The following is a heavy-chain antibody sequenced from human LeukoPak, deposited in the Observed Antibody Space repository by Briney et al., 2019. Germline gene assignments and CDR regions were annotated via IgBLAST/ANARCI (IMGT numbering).Heavy chain of an antibody. V-gene: IGHV4-30-4*01. CDR3: ARHEDSRVGYGPNWYFDL. D-gene: IGHD5-18*01. CDR2: IYYSGST. CDR1: GGSISSGDYY. Sequence: PSETLSLTCTVSGGSISSGDYYWSWIRQPPGKGLEWIGYIYYSGSTYYNPSLKSRVTISVDTSKNQFSLKLSSVTAADTAVYYCARHEDSRVGYGPNWYFDLWGRGTLVTVSS. J-gene: IGHJ2*01.